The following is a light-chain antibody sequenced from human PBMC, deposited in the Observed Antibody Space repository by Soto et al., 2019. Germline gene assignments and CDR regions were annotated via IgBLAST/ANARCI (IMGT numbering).Light chain of an antibody. CDR1: RSDVGAYNY. Sequence: QSVLTQPASLSGSPGQSIAISCTGTRSDVGAYNYVSWYQQHPGKAPKLMISEVTNRPSGVSDRFSGSKSGNTASLTISGLQAEDEADYYCSSFTSRFTFVFGTGTKVTVL. J-gene: IGLJ1*01. CDR3: SSFTSRFTFV. V-gene: IGLV2-14*01. CDR2: EVT.